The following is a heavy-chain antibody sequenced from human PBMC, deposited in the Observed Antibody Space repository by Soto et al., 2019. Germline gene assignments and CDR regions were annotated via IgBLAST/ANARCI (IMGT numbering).Heavy chain of an antibody. D-gene: IGHD6-19*01. CDR1: GFTFSSYA. V-gene: IGHV3-23*01. J-gene: IGHJ4*02. Sequence: PGGSLRLSCAASGFTFSSYAMSWVRQAPGKGLEWVSAISGSGGSTYYADSVKGRFTISRDNSKNTLYLQMNSLRAEDTAVYYCSKGFSGSGLIDYWGQGTLVTVSS. CDR3: SKGFSGSGLIDY. CDR2: ISGSGGST.